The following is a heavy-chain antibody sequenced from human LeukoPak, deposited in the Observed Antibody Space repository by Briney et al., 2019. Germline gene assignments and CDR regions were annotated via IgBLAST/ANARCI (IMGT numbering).Heavy chain of an antibody. J-gene: IGHJ4*02. CDR1: GYTFTSYD. CDR2: MNPNSGNT. D-gene: IGHD6-13*01. V-gene: IGHV1-8*01. CDR3: ASGSMAAAGDY. Sequence: ASVKVSCKASGYTFTSYDINWVRQATGQGLEWMGWMNPNSGNTGYAQKLQGRVTMTRNTSISTAYMELSSLRSEDTAVYYCASGSMAAAGDYWGQGTLVTVSS.